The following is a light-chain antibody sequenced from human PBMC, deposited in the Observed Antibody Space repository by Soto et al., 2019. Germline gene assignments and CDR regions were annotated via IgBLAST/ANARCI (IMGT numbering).Light chain of an antibody. V-gene: IGKV3-11*01. J-gene: IGKJ4*01. Sequence: EIVLTQSPATLSLSPGERATLSCRASQSVSSYLAWYQQKPGQAPRLLIYDASNRATGIPARFSGSGSGTDFTLTISSLEPEDFAVYYCQQRSNWPLTFGGATKVEIK. CDR3: QQRSNWPLT. CDR2: DAS. CDR1: QSVSSY.